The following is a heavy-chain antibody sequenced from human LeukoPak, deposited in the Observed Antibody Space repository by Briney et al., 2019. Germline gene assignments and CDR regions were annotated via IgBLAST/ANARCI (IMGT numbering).Heavy chain of an antibody. Sequence: GGSLRLSCAASGFTFSSYAMSWVRQAPGKGLEWVSAISGSGGSTYYADSVEGRFTISRDNSKNTLYLQMNSLRAEDTAVYYCAKLLVPAAIGGYYYMDVWGKGTTVTVSS. CDR2: ISGSGGST. V-gene: IGHV3-23*01. CDR3: AKLLVPAAIGGYYYMDV. J-gene: IGHJ6*03. CDR1: GFTFSSYA. D-gene: IGHD2-2*01.